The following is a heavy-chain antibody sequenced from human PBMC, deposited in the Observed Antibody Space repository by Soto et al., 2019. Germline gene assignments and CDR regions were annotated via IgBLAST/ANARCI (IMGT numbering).Heavy chain of an antibody. Sequence: SQTLSLTSAVSGGYIVSGGYPWSWIRQQPGKGRDGIGDSDYSGSTNYNPSLRRRVTISVDTSKNQYSLKLNSVTAADTAVYYCARGGSTRGYCSGDTCPQFDSRGEGTLGIPSS. D-gene: IGHD2-15*01. J-gene: IGHJ4*02. V-gene: IGHV4-30-4*07. CDR3: ARGGSTRGYCSGDTCPQFDS. CDR2: SDYSGST. CDR1: GGYIVSGGYP.